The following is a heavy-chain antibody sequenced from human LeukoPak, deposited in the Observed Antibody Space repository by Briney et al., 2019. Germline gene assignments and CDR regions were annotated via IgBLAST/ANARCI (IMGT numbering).Heavy chain of an antibody. D-gene: IGHD4-17*01. V-gene: IGHV3-74*03. Sequence: GGSLTLSCAACRFTLGKYWMPWVRQAPRNGLVWFSRGDGDGSHSTYADSVKGRFTISRDNAKNTLYLQMNSLTGEDTAVYYCAYSDHFDNWGQGTLVTVSS. CDR2: GDGDGSHS. J-gene: IGHJ4*02. CDR3: AYSDHFDN. CDR1: RFTLGKYW.